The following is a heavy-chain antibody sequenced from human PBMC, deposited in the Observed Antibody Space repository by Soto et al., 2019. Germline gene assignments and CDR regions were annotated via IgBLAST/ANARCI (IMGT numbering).Heavy chain of an antibody. CDR2: ISHSVST. Sequence: QLQLQESGSGLVKPSQTLSLTCAVSGGSISSGNSYSWSWIRQPPGKGLEWIGSISHSVSTSYNPSLKGRVTMSVDKSKNQFSLNLSSVTAADMAVYYCARAVAPYLGTWFDPWGQGTLVIVSS. CDR1: GGSISSGNSYS. J-gene: IGHJ5*02. CDR3: ARAVAPYLGTWFDP. D-gene: IGHD3-16*01. V-gene: IGHV4-30-2*01.